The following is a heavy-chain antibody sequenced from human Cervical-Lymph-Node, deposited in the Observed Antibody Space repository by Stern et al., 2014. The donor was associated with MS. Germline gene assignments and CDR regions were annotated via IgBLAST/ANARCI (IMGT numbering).Heavy chain of an antibody. CDR2: IHNRGTT. Sequence: QVQLQESGPGLVKPSQTLSLTCTVTGGSISSGEYYWSWIRQSPGKGLEGVGYIHNRGTTYYKPCLKSRVTISVDTSKNQFSRKLRSVTAADTAVYYCSRDADGYSLVFGYWGRGTLVTVSS. D-gene: IGHD5-24*01. CDR1: GGSISSGEYY. J-gene: IGHJ4*02. V-gene: IGHV4-30-4*01. CDR3: SRDADGYSLVFGY.